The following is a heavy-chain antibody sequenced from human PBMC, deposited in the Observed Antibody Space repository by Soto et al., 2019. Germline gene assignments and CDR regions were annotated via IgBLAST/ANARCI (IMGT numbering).Heavy chain of an antibody. CDR1: GFTFSSYG. Sequence: PGGSLRLSCAASGFTFSSYGMHWVRQATGKGLEWVSAIGTAGDTYYPGSVKGRFTISRENAKNSLYLQMNSLRAGDTAVYYCARGISSGSNHLYGMDVWGQGTTVTVSS. D-gene: IGHD3-22*01. CDR2: IGTAGDT. CDR3: ARGISSGSNHLYGMDV. J-gene: IGHJ6*02. V-gene: IGHV3-13*01.